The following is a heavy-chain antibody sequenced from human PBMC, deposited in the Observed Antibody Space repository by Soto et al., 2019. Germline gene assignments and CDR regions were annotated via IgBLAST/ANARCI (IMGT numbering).Heavy chain of an antibody. Sequence: EVQLLESGGGLVQPGGSVRLSCAASGLTFGNYAMSWVRQAPGKGLEWVSAISGDSGRTYYADSVKGRFTISRDNSKNTLYLQMNTLRAEDTAVYYCALTLNGGRDCSAASYSYFDIWGRGTLVTVSS. J-gene: IGHJ2*01. D-gene: IGHD2-21*02. CDR3: ALTLNGGRDCSAASYSYFDI. CDR1: GLTFGNYA. V-gene: IGHV3-23*01. CDR2: ISGDSGRT.